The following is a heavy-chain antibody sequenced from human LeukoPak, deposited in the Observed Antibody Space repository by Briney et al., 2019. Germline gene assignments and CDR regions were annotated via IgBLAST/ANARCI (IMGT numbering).Heavy chain of an antibody. J-gene: IGHJ1*01. CDR2: IKQDGSQI. CDR1: GFTFNHYW. D-gene: IGHD3-16*01. Sequence: PGGSLRLSCAASGFTFNHYWMSWVRQAPGKRLEWLANIKQDGSQIYYVDSVKGRFTTSRDNAKYSLYLQMNSLRAEDTAVYYCARGIYDTDSLGLYFDHWGQGTLVTVSS. CDR3: ARGIYDTDSLGLYFDH. V-gene: IGHV3-7*01.